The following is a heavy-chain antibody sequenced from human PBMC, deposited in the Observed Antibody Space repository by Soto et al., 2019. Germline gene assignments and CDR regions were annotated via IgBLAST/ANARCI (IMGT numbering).Heavy chain of an antibody. CDR2: ISTFNGDT. D-gene: IGHD2-2*01. V-gene: IGHV1-18*01. CDR3: ARDVGYCSSSTCLIDH. J-gene: IGHJ4*02. Sequence: ASVKVSCKASGYTFNTYGISWVRQAPGQGLEWMGWISTFNGDTRYAQKFQARVTVTTDTSTTTGYMELRSLRPDDTAVYYCARDVGYCSSSTCLIDHWGQGTLVTVSS. CDR1: GYTFNTYG.